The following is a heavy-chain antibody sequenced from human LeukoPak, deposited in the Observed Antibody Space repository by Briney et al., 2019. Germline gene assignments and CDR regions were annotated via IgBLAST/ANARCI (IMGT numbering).Heavy chain of an antibody. J-gene: IGHJ3*02. CDR3: ASVVAATFDAFDI. V-gene: IGHV3-21*01. Sequence: PGTSLRLSCASSGFTFSSYSMNWVRQAPGKGLEWVSSISSSSSYIYYADSVKGRFTISRDNAKNSLYLQMNSLRAEDTAVYYCASVVAATFDAFDIWGQGTMVTVSS. CDR2: ISSSSSYI. D-gene: IGHD2-15*01. CDR1: GFTFSSYS.